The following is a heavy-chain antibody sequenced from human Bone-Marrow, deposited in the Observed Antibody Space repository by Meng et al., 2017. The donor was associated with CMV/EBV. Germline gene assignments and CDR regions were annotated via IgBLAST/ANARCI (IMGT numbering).Heavy chain of an antibody. J-gene: IGHJ2*01. CDR3: AREYCGHDARCPGGWYYDL. CDR1: TFGSYD. D-gene: IGHD2-21*01. Sequence: TFGSYDFHWVRPAPGDGLGWVSAIVVAGATYYRDSLRGRFTISRENAKSSLYLQMNSLRDGDTAVYFCAREYCGHDARCPGGWYYDLWGRGTLVTVSS. CDR2: IVVAGAT. V-gene: IGHV3-13*01.